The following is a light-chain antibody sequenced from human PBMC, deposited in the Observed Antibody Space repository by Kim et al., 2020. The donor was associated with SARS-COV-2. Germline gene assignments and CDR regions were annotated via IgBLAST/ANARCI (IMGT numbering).Light chain of an antibody. CDR2: GDK. CDR1: SSNIGTGYD. J-gene: IGLJ1*01. Sequence: QSVLTQPPSVSGAPGQTVTISCTGDSSNIGTGYDVHWFQQLPGTAPKLLIYGDKNRPSGVPDRFSGSKSANSASLAIAGLQAEDEADYYCQSYDSVLSGYVFGSWTKVTVL. CDR3: QSYDSVLSGYV. V-gene: IGLV1-40*01.